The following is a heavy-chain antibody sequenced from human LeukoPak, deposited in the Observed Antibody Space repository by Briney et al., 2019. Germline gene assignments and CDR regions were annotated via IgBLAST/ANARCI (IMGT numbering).Heavy chain of an antibody. CDR3: ARSLLVVRGVPYFDY. Sequence: ASVKVSCKASGYTFTSYGISWVRQAPGQGLEWMGWISAYNGNTNYAQKLQGRVTMTTDTSTSTAYMELRSLRSDDTAVYYCARSLLVVRGVPYFDYWGQGTLVTVSS. D-gene: IGHD3-10*01. J-gene: IGHJ4*02. CDR1: GYTFTSYG. V-gene: IGHV1-18*01. CDR2: ISAYNGNT.